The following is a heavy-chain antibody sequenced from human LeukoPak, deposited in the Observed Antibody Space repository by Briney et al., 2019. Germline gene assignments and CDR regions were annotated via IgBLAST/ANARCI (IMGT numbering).Heavy chain of an antibody. V-gene: IGHV3-21*01. Sequence: GGSLRLSCAASGFTFSSYSMNWVRQAPGKGLEWVSSISTSSVYTYYTDSVKGRFSISRDNAKNSLFLRMNSLRAEDTAVYYCARDSNYNYWSGSGYWGQGTLVTVSS. CDR2: ISTSSVYT. CDR1: GFTFSSYS. CDR3: ARDSNYNYWSGSGY. D-gene: IGHD3-3*01. J-gene: IGHJ4*02.